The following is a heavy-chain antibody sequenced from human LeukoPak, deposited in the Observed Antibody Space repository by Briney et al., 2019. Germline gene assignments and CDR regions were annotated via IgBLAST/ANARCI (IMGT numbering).Heavy chain of an antibody. V-gene: IGHV4-59*01. D-gene: IGHD6-13*01. CDR1: GGSISSYY. CDR3: ARIAAAGRSDAFDI. J-gene: IGHJ3*02. CDR2: IYYSGSA. Sequence: PSETLSLTCSVSGGSISSYYWSWIRQPPGKGLEWIGYIYYSGSANYNPSLKSRVTISVDTSKNQFSLKLTSVTAADTAVYYCARIAAAGRSDAFDIWGQGTMVTVSS.